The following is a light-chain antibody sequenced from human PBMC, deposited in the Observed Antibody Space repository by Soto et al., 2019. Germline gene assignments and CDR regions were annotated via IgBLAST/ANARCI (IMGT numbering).Light chain of an antibody. J-gene: IGKJ1*01. V-gene: IGKV3-20*01. CDR1: QSVSSTY. CDR3: QQYGSSRWT. Sequence: EIVLTQSPDTLSLFPGERATLSCRASQSVSSTYLAWYQQKLVQAPRLLIFGSSSRGTDIPDRLSGSGSGTDFTLTISRLEPEDFAVYYCQQYGSSRWTFGQGTKVEIK. CDR2: GSS.